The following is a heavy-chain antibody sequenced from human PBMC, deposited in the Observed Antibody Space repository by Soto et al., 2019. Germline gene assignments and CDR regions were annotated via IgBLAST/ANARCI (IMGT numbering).Heavy chain of an antibody. D-gene: IGHD2-2*01. V-gene: IGHV1-69*05. CDR1: GGTFSSYA. Sequence: QVQLVQSGAEVKKPGSSVKVSCKASGGTFSSYAISWVRQAPGQGLEWMGGIIPIFGTANYAQKFQGRVTITSDESTSAAYMELSSLRFEDAAVYYCARHVPAAGYYSGMDVWGHGTTVTVSS. CDR2: IIPIFGTA. CDR3: ARHVPAAGYYSGMDV. J-gene: IGHJ6*02.